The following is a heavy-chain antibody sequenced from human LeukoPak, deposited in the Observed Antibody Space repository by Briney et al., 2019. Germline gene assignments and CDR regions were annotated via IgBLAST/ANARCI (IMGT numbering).Heavy chain of an antibody. V-gene: IGHV1-2*02. CDR3: ARDPRGYSGYENWFDP. J-gene: IGHJ5*02. D-gene: IGHD5-12*01. Sequence: ASVKVSCKASGYTFTGYCIHWVRQAPGQGLEWMGWINPNNGGTNYAQRYQDRVTMTRDTSISTAYMELNSLRSDDTAVYYCARDPRGYSGYENWFDPWGQGTLVTVSS. CDR1: GYTFTGYC. CDR2: INPNNGGT.